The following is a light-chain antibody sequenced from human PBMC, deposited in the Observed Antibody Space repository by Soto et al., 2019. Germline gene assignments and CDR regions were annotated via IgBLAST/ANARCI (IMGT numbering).Light chain of an antibody. J-gene: IGLJ1*01. CDR1: SSDVGGYNL. V-gene: IGLV2-23*01. CDR3: CSYAGSSTFV. Sequence: QSALTQPPSASGSPGQSVTISCTGTSSDVGGYNLVSWYQQHPGKAPKVMIYEGSKRPSGVSNRFSGSKSGNTASLTISGLQAEDEADYYCCSYAGSSTFVFGTGTKVTVL. CDR2: EGS.